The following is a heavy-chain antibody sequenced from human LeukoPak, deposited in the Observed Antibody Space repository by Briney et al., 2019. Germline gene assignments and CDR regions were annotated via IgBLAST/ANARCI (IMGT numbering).Heavy chain of an antibody. Sequence: GGSLRLSCAASGFTFSIHGMSWVRQAPGKGLEWVSAISGSGGSTYYADSVKGRFTISRDNSKNTLYLQMNSLRAEDTAVYYCAKELLWAYYFDYWGQGTLVTVSS. V-gene: IGHV3-23*01. D-gene: IGHD2-15*01. J-gene: IGHJ4*02. CDR3: AKELLWAYYFDY. CDR2: ISGSGGST. CDR1: GFTFSIHG.